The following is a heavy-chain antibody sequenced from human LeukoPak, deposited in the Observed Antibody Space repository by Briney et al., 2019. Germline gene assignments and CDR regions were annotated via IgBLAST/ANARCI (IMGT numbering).Heavy chain of an antibody. CDR3: AKSGGYGLIDY. J-gene: IGHJ4*01. V-gene: IGHV4-38-2*02. CDR2: IYSSGST. CDR1: GYSISSGFY. Sequence: SETLSLTCTVSGYSISSGFYWGWIRQPPGKGLEWIGSIYSSGSTYYNSSLKSRVTISIDTSKNQVSLKMSSVTAADTAVYYCAKSGGYGLIDYWGQGTLVTVSS. D-gene: IGHD6-25*01.